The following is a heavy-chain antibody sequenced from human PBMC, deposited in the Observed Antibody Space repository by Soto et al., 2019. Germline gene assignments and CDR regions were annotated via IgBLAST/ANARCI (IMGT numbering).Heavy chain of an antibody. CDR2: TYYRSRWYN. Sequence: PSQTLSLPCAISGDSVSSNSASWNLIRQSPSRGLEWLGRTYYRSRWYNDYAVSVKSRITINPDTSKNQFSLQLNSVTPEDTAVYYCARDFGSGSYYIQEYYFDYWGQGTLVTVYS. CDR3: ARDFGSGSYYIQEYYFDY. J-gene: IGHJ4*02. V-gene: IGHV6-1*01. CDR1: GDSVSSNSAS. D-gene: IGHD3-10*01.